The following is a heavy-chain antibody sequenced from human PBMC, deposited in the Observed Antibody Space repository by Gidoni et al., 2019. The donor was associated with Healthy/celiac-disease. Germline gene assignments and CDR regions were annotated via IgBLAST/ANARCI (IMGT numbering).Heavy chain of an antibody. D-gene: IGHD3-10*01. CDR3: AKATQRSGSYNFDY. J-gene: IGHJ4*02. CDR1: GFNVSSYA. Sequence: EVQMLESGGGLVQPGGSLRLSCAASGFNVSSYAMSWVRQAPGNGLEWVSAISGSGGSTYYADSLKGRFTISRDNSKNTLYLQMNSLRAEDMAVYYCAKATQRSGSYNFDYWGQGTLVTVSS. CDR2: ISGSGGST. V-gene: IGHV3-23*01.